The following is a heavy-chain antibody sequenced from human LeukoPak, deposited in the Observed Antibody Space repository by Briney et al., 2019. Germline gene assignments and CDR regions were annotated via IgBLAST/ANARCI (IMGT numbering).Heavy chain of an antibody. CDR3: AKEDSSSSRYYFEY. CDR1: GFAFSTYA. J-gene: IGHJ4*02. D-gene: IGHD6-6*01. Sequence: GASLRLSCVASGFAFSTYAMSWVRQAPGMGLEWVSAISGSGGGTYYADSVKGRFTISRDNAKNTLYLLMNNLRAEDTAVYYCAKEDSSSSRYYFEYWGQGTLVTVSS. CDR2: ISGSGGGT. V-gene: IGHV3-23*01.